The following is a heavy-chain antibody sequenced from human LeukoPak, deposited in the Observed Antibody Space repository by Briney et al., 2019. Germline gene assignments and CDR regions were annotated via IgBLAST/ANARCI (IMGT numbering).Heavy chain of an antibody. CDR1: GGSLSGYY. CDR2: INHSGST. J-gene: IGHJ3*02. D-gene: IGHD3-16*02. Sequence: SETLSLTCAVYGGSLSGYYWSWIRQPPGKGLEWIGEINHSGSTNYNPSLKSRVTISVDTSKNQFSLKLSSVTAADTAVYYCARGPHTRPYDYVWGSYRPGAFDIWGQGTMVTVSS. CDR3: ARGPHTRPYDYVWGSYRPGAFDI. V-gene: IGHV4-34*01.